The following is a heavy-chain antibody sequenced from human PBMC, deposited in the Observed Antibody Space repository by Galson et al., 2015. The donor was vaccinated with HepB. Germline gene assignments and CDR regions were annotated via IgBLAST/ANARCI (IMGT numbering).Heavy chain of an antibody. V-gene: IGHV3-30-3*01. CDR1: GFTFSSYA. CDR3: AREYNWNFSFDY. J-gene: IGHJ4*02. Sequence: SLRLSCAASGFTFSSYAMHWVRQVPGKGLEWVAVISYDGSNKYYADSVKGRFTISRDNSKNTLYLQMNSLRAEDTAVYYCAREYNWNFSFDYWGQGTLVTVSS. CDR2: ISYDGSNK. D-gene: IGHD1-7*01.